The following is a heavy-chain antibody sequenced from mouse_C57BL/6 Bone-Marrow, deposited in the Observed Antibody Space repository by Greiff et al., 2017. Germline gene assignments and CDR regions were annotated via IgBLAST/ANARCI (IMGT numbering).Heavy chain of an antibody. J-gene: IGHJ4*01. CDR3: ARTPYYYCSINYAMDY. CDR1: GYTFTSYG. V-gene: IGHV1-81*01. Sequence: VKLQESGAELARPGASVKLSCKASGYTFTSYGISWVKQRTGQGLEWIGEIYPRSGNTYYNETFKGQATLTADNSSSTAYMELRSLTSEDSAVYFCARTPYYYCSINYAMDYWGQGTSVTVSS. D-gene: IGHD1-1*01. CDR2: IYPRSGNT.